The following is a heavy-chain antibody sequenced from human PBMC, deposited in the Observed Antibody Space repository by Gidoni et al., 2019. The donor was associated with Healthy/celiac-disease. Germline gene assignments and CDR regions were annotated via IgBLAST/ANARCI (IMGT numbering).Heavy chain of an antibody. CDR3: ARDQRWFGELLRGNWFDP. Sequence: QVQLVQSGAEVKKPGASVKVSCKASGYTFTGYYMHWVRQAPGQGLEWMGWINPNSGGTNYAQKFQGRVTMTRDTSISTAYMELSRLRSDDTAVYYCARDQRWFGELLRGNWFDPWGQGTLVTVSS. D-gene: IGHD3-10*01. CDR2: INPNSGGT. V-gene: IGHV1-2*02. CDR1: GYTFTGYY. J-gene: IGHJ5*02.